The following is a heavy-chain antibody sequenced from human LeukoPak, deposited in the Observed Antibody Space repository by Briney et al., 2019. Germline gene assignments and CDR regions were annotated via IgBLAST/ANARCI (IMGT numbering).Heavy chain of an antibody. V-gene: IGHV3-49*03. CDR2: IRSKAYGGTT. Sequence: PGRSLRLSCTASGFTFGDYAMSWFRQAPGKGLEWVGFIRSKAYGGTTEYAASVKGRFTISRDDSKSIAYLQMNSLKTEDTAVYYCTRGVYYYDSLSFDPWGQGTLVTVSS. CDR3: TRGVYYYDSLSFDP. CDR1: GFTFGDYA. J-gene: IGHJ5*02. D-gene: IGHD3-22*01.